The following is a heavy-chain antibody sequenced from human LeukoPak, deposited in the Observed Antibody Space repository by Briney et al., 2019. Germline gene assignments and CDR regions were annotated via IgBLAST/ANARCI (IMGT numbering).Heavy chain of an antibody. CDR1: GGTFSSYA. Sequence: ASVKVSCKASGGTFSSYAISWVRQAPGQGLEWMGGIIPIFGTANYAQKFQGRVTITADESTSTAYMELSSLRSEDTAVYYCARAPSPLFRPLFKTGSSGWYTPDDYYYYMDVWGKGTTVTISS. J-gene: IGHJ6*03. CDR3: ARAPSPLFRPLFKTGSSGWYTPDDYYYYMDV. D-gene: IGHD6-19*01. CDR2: IIPIFGTA. V-gene: IGHV1-69*13.